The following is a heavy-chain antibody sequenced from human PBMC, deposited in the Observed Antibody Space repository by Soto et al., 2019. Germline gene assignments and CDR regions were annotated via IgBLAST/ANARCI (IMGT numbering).Heavy chain of an antibody. Sequence: ASVKVSCKASGYTFTGYYMHWVRQAPGQGLEWMGWINPNSGGTNYAQKFQGWVTMTRDTSISTAYMELCRLRSDDTAVYYCARDRGYNWSHYGMDVWGQGTTVTVSS. V-gene: IGHV1-2*04. CDR1: GYTFTGYY. CDR2: INPNSGGT. CDR3: ARDRGYNWSHYGMDV. D-gene: IGHD1-20*01. J-gene: IGHJ6*02.